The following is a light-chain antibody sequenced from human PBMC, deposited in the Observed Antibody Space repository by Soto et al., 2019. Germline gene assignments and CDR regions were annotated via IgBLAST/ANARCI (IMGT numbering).Light chain of an antibody. J-gene: IGLJ2*01. V-gene: IGLV4-60*02. CDR3: ETWDINTHVV. CDR2: LEGSGSY. Sequence: QLVLTQSSSASASLGSSVKLTCTLSSGHSSYIIAWHQQQPGKAPRYLMKLEGSGSYIKGSGVPDRFSGSSSGADRYLTISNLQFEDEADYYCETWDINTHVVFGGGTKLTVL. CDR1: SGHSSYI.